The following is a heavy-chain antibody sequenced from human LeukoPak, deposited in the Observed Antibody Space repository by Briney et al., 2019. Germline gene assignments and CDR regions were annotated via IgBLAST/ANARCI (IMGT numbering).Heavy chain of an antibody. CDR1: GGSVNSYY. CDR2: IYYTGST. D-gene: IGHD3-3*01. Sequence: SETLSLTCTVSGGSVNSYYWSWLRQAPGKGLEWIGCIYYTGSTNYNPSLKSRVTISVDTSKNQFSLKLSSVTAADTAVYYCARSYYDFWSGYPDDAFDIWGQGTMVTVSS. V-gene: IGHV4-59*08. CDR3: ARSYYDFWSGYPDDAFDI. J-gene: IGHJ3*02.